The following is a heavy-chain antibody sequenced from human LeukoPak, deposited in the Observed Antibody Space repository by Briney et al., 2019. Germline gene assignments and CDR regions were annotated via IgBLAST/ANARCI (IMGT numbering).Heavy chain of an antibody. CDR3: ATPLDYYDTSGYHQGGD. J-gene: IGHJ4*02. CDR2: IKQDGSKK. D-gene: IGHD3-22*01. Sequence: PGGSLRLSCAASGFTFSSYWMTWVRQAPGKGLEWVANIKQDGSKKNYVDSVKGRFTISRDNAKNSLYLQMNSQRAEDTAVYYCATPLDYYDTSGYHQGGDWGQGTLVTVSS. CDR1: GFTFSSYW. V-gene: IGHV3-7*03.